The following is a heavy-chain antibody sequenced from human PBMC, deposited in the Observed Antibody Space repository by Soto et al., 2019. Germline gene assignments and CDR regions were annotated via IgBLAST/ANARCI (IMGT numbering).Heavy chain of an antibody. CDR2: IIPIFGTA. V-gene: IGHV1-69*13. CDR3: ARDQSSSWYAAGNFDY. CDR1: GGTFSSYA. Sequence: ASVKVSCKASGGTFSSYAISWVRQAPGQGLEWMGGIIPIFGTANYAQKFQGRVTITADESTSTAYMELSSLRSEDTAVYYCARDQSSSWYAAGNFDYWGQGTLVTVSS. D-gene: IGHD6-13*01. J-gene: IGHJ4*02.